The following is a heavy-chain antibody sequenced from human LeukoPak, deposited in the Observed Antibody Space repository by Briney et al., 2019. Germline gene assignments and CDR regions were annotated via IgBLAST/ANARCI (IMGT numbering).Heavy chain of an antibody. CDR2: ISYDGSNK. Sequence: GGSLRLSCAASGFTFRSYAMHWVRQAPGKRLEWVAVISYDGSNKYYADSVKGRFTISRDNSKNTLYLQMNSLRAEDTAVYYCARDLSSSGYYVLYYWGQGTLVTVSS. D-gene: IGHD3-22*01. J-gene: IGHJ4*02. CDR3: ARDLSSSGYYVLYY. V-gene: IGHV3-30*04. CDR1: GFTFRSYA.